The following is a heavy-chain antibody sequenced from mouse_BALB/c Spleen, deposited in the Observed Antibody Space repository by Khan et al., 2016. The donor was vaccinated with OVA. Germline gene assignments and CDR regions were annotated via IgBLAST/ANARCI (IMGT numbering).Heavy chain of an antibody. CDR3: ARDRGGFDSYYFDY. J-gene: IGHJ2*01. V-gene: IGHV3-5*02. Sequence: EVQLQESGPGLVKPSQTVSLTCTVTGISITTGNYRWSWIRHFPGNKLEWIGYLYYSGTTTYNPSLTSRTTITRDTSKNRFFLEMNSLTTEDTATCYCARDRGGFDSYYFDYWGQGTALTVSS. D-gene: IGHD2-2*01. CDR2: LYYSGTT. CDR1: GISITTGNYR.